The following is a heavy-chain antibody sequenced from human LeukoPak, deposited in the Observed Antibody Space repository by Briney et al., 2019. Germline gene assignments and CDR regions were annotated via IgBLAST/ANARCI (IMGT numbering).Heavy chain of an antibody. V-gene: IGHV4-31*03. Sequence: PSQTLSLTCTVSGGSISSGGYYRSWVRQHPETGLEWIGYIYYSGTAYYNPSLKSRVTMSVDTSKNQFSLKPDSVTAADTAVYYCARFSNDHGVKFDYWGQGTLVTVSS. CDR2: IYYSGTA. D-gene: IGHD4-17*01. J-gene: IGHJ4*02. CDR3: ARFSNDHGVKFDY. CDR1: GGSISSGGYY.